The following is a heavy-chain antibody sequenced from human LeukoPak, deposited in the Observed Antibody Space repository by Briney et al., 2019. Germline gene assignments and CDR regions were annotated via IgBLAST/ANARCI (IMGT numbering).Heavy chain of an antibody. CDR3: ARRSGSGWYDY. J-gene: IGHJ4*02. CDR2: INPGDSDT. Sequence: GESLKISCKGSGYSFTSYWIGWVRQMPGKGLEWLGIINPGDSDTRYSTSFQGEVTISADKSISTANLQWRSLKASDPAMHYCARRSGSGWYDYWGEGTLVTVSS. D-gene: IGHD6-19*01. V-gene: IGHV5-51*01. CDR1: GYSFTSYW.